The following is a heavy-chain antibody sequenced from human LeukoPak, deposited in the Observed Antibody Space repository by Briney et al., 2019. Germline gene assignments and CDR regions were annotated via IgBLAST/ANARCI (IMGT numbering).Heavy chain of an antibody. CDR3: ARGYSGSYGRFDY. CDR2: IYYSGNT. J-gene: IGHJ4*02. V-gene: IGHV4-59*01. D-gene: IGHD1-26*01. Sequence: SETLSLTCTVSGGSISSFYWSWIRQPPGKGLEWIGYIYYSGNTNYNPSLKNRVTISVDTSKNQFSLKLSSVTSADTAVYYCARGYSGSYGRFDYWGQGTLATVSS. CDR1: GGSISSFY.